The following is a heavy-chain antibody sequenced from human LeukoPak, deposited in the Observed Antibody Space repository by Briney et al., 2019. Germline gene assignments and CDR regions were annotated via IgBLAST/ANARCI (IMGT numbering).Heavy chain of an antibody. CDR1: GASISSGGYY. D-gene: IGHD6-13*01. V-gene: IGHV4-61*02. J-gene: IGHJ4*02. CDR2: VYTSGST. Sequence: SQTLSLTCTVSGASISSGGYYWSWIRQPAGKGLEWIGRVYTSGSTNYNPSLKSRVNISLDTPKNQFSLKLISVTAADTAVYYCAREEGIAAAGALEYWGQGILVTVSS. CDR3: AREEGIAAAGALEY.